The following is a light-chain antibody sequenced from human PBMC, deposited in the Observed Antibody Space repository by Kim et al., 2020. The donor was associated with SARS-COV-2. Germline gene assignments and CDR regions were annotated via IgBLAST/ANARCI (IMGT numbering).Light chain of an antibody. CDR1: DIGTKS. CDR3: QVWDSGSDQWV. V-gene: IGLV3-21*04. Sequence: APGKTATITGGGDDIGTKSVHWYQQKPGQAPVLVIYYDTDRPSGIPERFSASNSGNTATVTVSRVEAGDEADYYCQVWDSGSDQWVFGGGTQLTVL. CDR2: YDT. J-gene: IGLJ3*02.